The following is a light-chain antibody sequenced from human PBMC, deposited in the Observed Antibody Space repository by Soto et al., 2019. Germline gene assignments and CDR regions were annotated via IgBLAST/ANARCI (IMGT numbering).Light chain of an antibody. V-gene: IGKV3-11*01. CDR1: QSLSSY. CDR2: DAS. Sequence: EIVLTQSPATLSLSPGERVTLSCRASQSLSSYLAWYQQKPGQAPRLLIYDASNRATGIPARFSGSGSGTDFTLTISSLEPEDFAVYYCQQRSNWPRTFGQGTKVEIK. J-gene: IGKJ1*01. CDR3: QQRSNWPRT.